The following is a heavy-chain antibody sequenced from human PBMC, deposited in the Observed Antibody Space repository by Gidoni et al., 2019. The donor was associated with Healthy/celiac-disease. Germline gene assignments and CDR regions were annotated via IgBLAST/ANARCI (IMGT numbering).Heavy chain of an antibody. CDR1: GFTFSSYG. V-gene: IGHV3-33*01. CDR2: IWYDGSNK. D-gene: IGHD2-15*01. CDR3: ARDPEVVAATPGFDY. J-gene: IGHJ4*02. Sequence: QVQLVESGGGVVQPGRSLRLSCAASGFTFSSYGMHWVRQAPGKGLEWVAVIWYDGSNKYYADSVKGRFTISRDNSKNTLYLQMNSLRAEDTAVYYCARDPEVVAATPGFDYWGQGTLVTVSS.